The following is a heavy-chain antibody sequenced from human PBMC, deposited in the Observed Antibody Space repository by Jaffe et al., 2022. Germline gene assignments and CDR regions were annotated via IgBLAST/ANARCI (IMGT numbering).Heavy chain of an antibody. CDR3: ARDRAGGYDPFDY. CDR2: IYSGGSA. D-gene: IGHD5-12*01. J-gene: IGHJ4*02. V-gene: IGHV3-53*02. Sequence: EVQLVETGGGLIQPGGSLRLSCVASGFTVSSSYMNWVRQAPGKGLEWVSVIYSGGSAYYADSVKGRFTISRDNSKNTLYLQMNSLRAEDTAVYYCARDRAGGYDPFDYWGQGTLVTVSS. CDR1: GFTVSSSY.